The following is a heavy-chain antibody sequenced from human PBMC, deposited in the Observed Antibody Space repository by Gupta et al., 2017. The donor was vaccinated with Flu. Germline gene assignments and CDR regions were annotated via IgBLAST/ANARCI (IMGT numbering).Heavy chain of an antibody. CDR2: ISSSSSYI. CDR1: GFTVSSYS. Sequence: EVQLVESGGGLVKPGGSLRLCCATSGFTVSSYSMNWVRQAPGKGLECVSSISSSSSYIYYADAVKGRFTISRDNAKNSLYLQMKSMRAEDTAVYYCARDEDDSGWYGGDYWGQGTLVTVSS. J-gene: IGHJ4*02. D-gene: IGHD6-19*01. CDR3: ARDEDDSGWYGGDY. V-gene: IGHV3-21*01.